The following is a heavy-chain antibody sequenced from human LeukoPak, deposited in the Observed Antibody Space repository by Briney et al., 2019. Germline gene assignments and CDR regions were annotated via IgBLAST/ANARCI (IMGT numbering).Heavy chain of an antibody. V-gene: IGHV3-15*01. Sequence: GGSLRLSCAASGFTFSNAWMSWVRQAPGKGLEWVGRIRTKTGGGTTDYAAPVKGRFTISRDDSKNTLYLQMDSLKTEDTAVYYCTTIGGSCGAEFFDYWGQGTLVTVSP. CDR2: IRTKTGGGTT. CDR3: TTIGGSCGAEFFDY. CDR1: GFTFSNAW. J-gene: IGHJ4*02. D-gene: IGHD1-26*01.